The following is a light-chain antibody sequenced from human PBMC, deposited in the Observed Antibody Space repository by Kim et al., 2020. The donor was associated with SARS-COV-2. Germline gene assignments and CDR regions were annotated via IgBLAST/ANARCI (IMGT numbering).Light chain of an antibody. Sequence: ASVGGRVTLTCRASQSISSWLAWYQQKPGKAPKLLIYKASSLESGVPSRFSGSGSGTEFTLTISSLQPDDFATYYCQQYNSYSPTFGQGTKVDIK. V-gene: IGKV1-5*03. CDR3: QQYNSYSPT. J-gene: IGKJ1*01. CDR1: QSISSW. CDR2: KAS.